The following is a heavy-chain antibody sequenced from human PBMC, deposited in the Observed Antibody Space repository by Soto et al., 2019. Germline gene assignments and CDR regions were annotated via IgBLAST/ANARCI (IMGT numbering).Heavy chain of an antibody. D-gene: IGHD6-19*01. CDR1: GYTFTGYY. CDR2: INPNSGGT. Sequence: ASVKVSCKASGYTFTGYYMHWVRQAPGQGLEWMGWINPNSGGTNYAQKFQGRVTMTRDTSISTAHMELSRLRSDDTAVYYCARLTSGWYGLPNYYFDYWGQGTLVTVSS. CDR3: ARLTSGWYGLPNYYFDY. J-gene: IGHJ4*02. V-gene: IGHV1-2*02.